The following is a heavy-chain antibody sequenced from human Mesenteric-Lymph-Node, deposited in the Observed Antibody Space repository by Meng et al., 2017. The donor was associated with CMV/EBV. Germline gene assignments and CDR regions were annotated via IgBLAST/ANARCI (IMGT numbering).Heavy chain of an antibody. Sequence: GGSLRLSCKGPGYSFTSYWIGWVRQMPGKGLEWMGIIYPGDSDTRYSPSFQGQVTISADKSISTAYLQWSSLKASDTAMYYCARRTYQLLRGAFDIWGQGTMVTVSS. V-gene: IGHV5-51*01. J-gene: IGHJ3*02. CDR2: IYPGDSDT. CDR3: ARRTYQLLRGAFDI. D-gene: IGHD2-2*01. CDR1: GYSFTSYW.